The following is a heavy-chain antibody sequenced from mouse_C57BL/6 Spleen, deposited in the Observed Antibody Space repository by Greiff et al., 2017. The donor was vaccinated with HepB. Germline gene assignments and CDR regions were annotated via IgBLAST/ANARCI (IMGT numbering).Heavy chain of an antibody. V-gene: IGHV2-6-1*01. D-gene: IGHD1-1*01. J-gene: IGHJ1*03. CDR1: GFSLTSYG. CDR3: ARHGYYVSSYDWYFDV. Sequence: VQLQQSGPGLVAPSQSLSITCTVSGFSLTSYGVHLVRQPPGKGLEWLVVIWSDGSTPYSSALKSRLSISKDNSKSQAFLKMNSLQTNEPPMYYCARHGYYVSSYDWYFDVWGTGTTVTVSS. CDR2: IWSDGST.